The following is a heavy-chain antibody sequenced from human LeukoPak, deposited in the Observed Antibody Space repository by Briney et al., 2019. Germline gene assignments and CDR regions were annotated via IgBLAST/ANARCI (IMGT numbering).Heavy chain of an antibody. D-gene: IGHD6-13*01. CDR2: ISPGGGTT. V-gene: IGHV3-23*01. CDR1: GFAFGSEA. J-gene: IGHJ4*02. Sequence: PGGSLRLSCAVSGFAFGSEAMSWVRQSPARGLEWVTSISPGGGTTYYADYVKGRFTISRDNSNNTLYVQMNSLRGEDTAVYYCASAAGPFDNWGQGTLVTVSS. CDR3: ASAAGPFDN.